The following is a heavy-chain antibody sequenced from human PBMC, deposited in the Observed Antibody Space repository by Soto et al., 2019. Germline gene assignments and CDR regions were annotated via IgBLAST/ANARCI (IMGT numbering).Heavy chain of an antibody. CDR3: ARAGGGYCSSTSCYPSRNDY. D-gene: IGHD2-2*01. CDR1: GGSISSSNW. Sequence: SETLCLTCAVAGGSISSSNWWSWVRQPPGKGLEWIGEIYHSGSTNYNPSLKSRVTISVDKSKNQFSLKLSSVTAADTAVYYCARAGGGYCSSTSCYPSRNDYWGQGTLVTVSS. V-gene: IGHV4-4*02. CDR2: IYHSGST. J-gene: IGHJ4*02.